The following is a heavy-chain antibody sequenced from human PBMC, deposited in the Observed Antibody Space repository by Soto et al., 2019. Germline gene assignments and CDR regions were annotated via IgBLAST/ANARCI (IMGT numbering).Heavy chain of an antibody. Sequence: SETLSLTCTVAGGSISSSSYYWGWIRQPPGKGLEWIGSIYYSGGTYYNPSLKSRVTISVDTSKNQFSLKLSSVTAADTAVYYCTRGTTVTRFDYWGQGTLVTVSS. CDR1: GGSISSSSYY. V-gene: IGHV4-39*01. J-gene: IGHJ4*02. D-gene: IGHD4-17*01. CDR3: TRGTTVTRFDY. CDR2: IYYSGGT.